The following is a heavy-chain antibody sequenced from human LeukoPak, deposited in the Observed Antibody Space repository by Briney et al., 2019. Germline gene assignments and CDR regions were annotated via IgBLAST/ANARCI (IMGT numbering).Heavy chain of an antibody. CDR3: ASLYSGSEDAFDI. Sequence: ASVKVSCKASGYTFTSYYMHWVRQAPGQGLEWMGIINPSGGSTSYAQKFQGRVTMTRDMSTSTVYMELSSLRSEDTAVYYCASLYSGSEDAFDIWGQGTMVTVSS. CDR2: INPSGGST. CDR1: GYTFTSYY. J-gene: IGHJ3*02. V-gene: IGHV1-46*01. D-gene: IGHD1-26*01.